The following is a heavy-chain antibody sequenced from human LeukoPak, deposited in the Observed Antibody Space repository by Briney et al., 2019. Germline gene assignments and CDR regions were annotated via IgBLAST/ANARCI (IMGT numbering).Heavy chain of an antibody. CDR2: IKANSGDT. Sequence: ASVKVSCKASGYIFTAYYLHWVRRAPGQGPEWMGWIKANSGDTNYAQKFQGRVTMTRDTSISTVYMELSRLTSDDTAVYYCTRVGDGYPYWGQGTLVTVSS. CDR1: GYIFTAYY. J-gene: IGHJ4*02. CDR3: TRVGDGYPY. D-gene: IGHD5-24*01. V-gene: IGHV1-2*02.